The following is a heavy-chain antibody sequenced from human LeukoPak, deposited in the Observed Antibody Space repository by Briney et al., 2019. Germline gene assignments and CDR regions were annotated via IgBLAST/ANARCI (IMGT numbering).Heavy chain of an antibody. CDR3: ARHIGGGIEDMDV. CDR1: GGSIGTYY. J-gene: IGHJ6*03. CDR2: IYVTGN. V-gene: IGHV4-59*08. D-gene: IGHD3-16*02. Sequence: PSETLSLTCTVSGGSIGTYYWSWVRQSPGKGLEWIGYIYVTGNRYNPYLQSRVTISVHTSRNQFFLKMSSVTAADTAVYYCARHIGGGIEDMDVWGKGTKVTVSS.